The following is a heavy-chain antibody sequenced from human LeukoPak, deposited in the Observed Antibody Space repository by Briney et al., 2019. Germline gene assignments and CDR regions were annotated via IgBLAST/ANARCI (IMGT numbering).Heavy chain of an antibody. J-gene: IGHJ6*03. D-gene: IGHD3-3*01. CDR2: IIPIFGTA. Sequence: SVKVSCKASGGTFSSYAISWVRQAPGQGLEWMGGIIPIFGTANYAQKFQGRVTITADESTSTAYMELSSLRSEDTAVYYCARGARRFLEWLLGDYYYYMDVWGKGATVTVSS. V-gene: IGHV1-69*13. CDR3: ARGARRFLEWLLGDYYYYMDV. CDR1: GGTFSSYA.